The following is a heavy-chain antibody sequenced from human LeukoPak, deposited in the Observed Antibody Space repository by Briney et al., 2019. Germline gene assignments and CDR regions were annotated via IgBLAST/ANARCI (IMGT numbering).Heavy chain of an antibody. CDR2: IKSKTDGGTT. Sequence: GGSLRLSCAASGFTFSNAWMSWVRQAPGKGLEWVGRIKSKTDGGTTDYAAPVKGRFTISRDDSKNTLYLQMNSLKTEDTAVYYCSRATPGYGLDVWGQGTTVTV. J-gene: IGHJ6*02. V-gene: IGHV3-15*01. CDR3: SRATPGYGLDV. D-gene: IGHD5-24*01. CDR1: GFTFSNAW.